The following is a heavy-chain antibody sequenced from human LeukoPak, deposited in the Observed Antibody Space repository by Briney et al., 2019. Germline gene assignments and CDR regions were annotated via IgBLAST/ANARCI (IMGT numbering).Heavy chain of an antibody. CDR2: IYYSGSA. Sequence: SETLSLTWTVSGGSISSSSYYCGWIRQPPGKGLECIGSIYYSGSAYYNPSLKSRVTISVDTSKNQFSLRLTSVTAADTAVYYCASLPWIQLWNHYWGQGTLVTVSS. CDR1: GGSISSSSYY. J-gene: IGHJ4*02. CDR3: ASLPWIQLWNHY. D-gene: IGHD5-18*01. V-gene: IGHV4-39*01.